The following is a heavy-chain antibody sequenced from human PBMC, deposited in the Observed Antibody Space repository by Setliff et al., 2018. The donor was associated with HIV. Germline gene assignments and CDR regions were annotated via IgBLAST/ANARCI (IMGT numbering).Heavy chain of an antibody. CDR1: GYTFSAYN. CDR3: ARDDGGYNYAEAFDI. J-gene: IGHJ3*02. Sequence: ASVKVSCKASGYTFSAYNMHWVRQAPGQGLEWMGWINAGNGDTRYSPKFQGRVTFTRDSSASTAYMELRSLRSDDTAVYYCARDDGGYNYAEAFDIWGQGTMVTVSS. D-gene: IGHD3-16*01. CDR2: INAGNGDT. V-gene: IGHV1-3*01.